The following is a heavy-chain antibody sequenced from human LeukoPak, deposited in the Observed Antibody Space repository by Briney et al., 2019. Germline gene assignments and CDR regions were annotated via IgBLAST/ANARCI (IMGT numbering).Heavy chain of an antibody. CDR1: GGSICSSSYY. CDR3: ARHSFGDYYDSSGYYYGEYYFDY. J-gene: IGHJ4*02. Sequence: KPSETLSLTCTVSGGSICSSSYYWGWIRQPPGKGLEWIGSIYYSGSTYYNPSLKSRVTISVDTSKNQFSLKLSSVTAADTAVYYCARHSFGDYYDSSGYYYGEYYFDYWGQGTLVTVSS. D-gene: IGHD3-22*01. CDR2: IYYSGST. V-gene: IGHV4-39*01.